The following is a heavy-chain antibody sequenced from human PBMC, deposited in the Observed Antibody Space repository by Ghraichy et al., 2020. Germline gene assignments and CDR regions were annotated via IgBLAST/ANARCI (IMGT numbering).Heavy chain of an antibody. V-gene: IGHV4-39*01. CDR3: GRGWGGYCSGGRCYYFDQ. D-gene: IGHD2-15*01. CDR1: GGSISSSSYY. CDR2: VYYSGGT. J-gene: IGHJ4*02. Sequence: SETLSLTCTVSGGSISSSSYYWGWIRQPPGKGLEWIGNVYYSGGTDYTPSLKSRVTISADMSKKQISLKLTSVTAADTAVYFCGRGWGGYCSGGRCYYFDQWGQGTLVAVSS.